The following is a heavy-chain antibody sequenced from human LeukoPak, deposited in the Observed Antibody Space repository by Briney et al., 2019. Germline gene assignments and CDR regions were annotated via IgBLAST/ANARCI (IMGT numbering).Heavy chain of an antibody. CDR3: ARVGPHYYDSSGYYPDAFDI. J-gene: IGHJ3*02. CDR2: INPNSGGT. CDR1: GYTFTGYY. D-gene: IGHD3-22*01. V-gene: IGHV1-2*02. Sequence: GASVKVSCKASGYTFTGYYMHWVRQAPGQGLEWMGWINPNSGGTNYAQKFQGRVTMTRDTSISTAYMELSRLRSDDTAVYYCARVGPHYYDSSGYYPDAFDIWGQGTMVIVS.